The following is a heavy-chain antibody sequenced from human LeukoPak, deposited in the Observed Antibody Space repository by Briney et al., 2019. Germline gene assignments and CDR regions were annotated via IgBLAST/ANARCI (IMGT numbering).Heavy chain of an antibody. V-gene: IGHV4-59*01. CDR2: IYYSGST. CDR3: ATLPATGN. Sequence: SETLSLTCTVSGGSISSYYWSWIRQPSGKGLEWIGYIYYSGSTNYNPSLKSRVTISVDTSKNQFSLKLSSVTAADTAVYYCATLPATGNWGQGTLVTVSS. D-gene: IGHD2-2*01. J-gene: IGHJ4*02. CDR1: GGSISSYY.